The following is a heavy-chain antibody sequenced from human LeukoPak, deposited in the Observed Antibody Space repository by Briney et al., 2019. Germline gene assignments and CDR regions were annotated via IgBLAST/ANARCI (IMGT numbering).Heavy chain of an antibody. Sequence: KPSETLSLTRSVSGDSIRNYHWTWIRQSPGKGLEWIGYIHYNGNHYYNPSLETRVTMSVDTSRNQFSLMLNSVTAADTAMYFCARVPSDSFGCACVDSWGQGSLVTVSS. J-gene: IGHJ4*02. CDR3: ARVPSDSFGCACVDS. V-gene: IGHV4-59*01. CDR1: GDSIRNYH. CDR2: IHYNGNH. D-gene: IGHD3-9*01.